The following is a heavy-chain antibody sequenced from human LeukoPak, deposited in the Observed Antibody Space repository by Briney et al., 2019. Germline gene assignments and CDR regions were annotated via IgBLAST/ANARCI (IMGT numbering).Heavy chain of an antibody. CDR3: AKGSYDFWSGYLPGFDP. CDR1: GFTFSSYA. J-gene: IGHJ5*02. CDR2: ISGSGGST. Sequence: PGGSLRLSCAASGFTFSSYAMSWVRQAPGKRLEWVSAISGSGGSTYYADSVKGRFTISRDNSKNTLYLQMNSLRAEDTAVYYCAKGSYDFWSGYLPGFDPWGQGTLVTVSS. D-gene: IGHD3-3*01. V-gene: IGHV3-23*01.